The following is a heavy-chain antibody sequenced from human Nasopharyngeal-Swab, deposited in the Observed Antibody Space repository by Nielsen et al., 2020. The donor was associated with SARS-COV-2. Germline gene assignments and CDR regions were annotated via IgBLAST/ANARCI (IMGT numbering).Heavy chain of an antibody. J-gene: IGHJ3*01. V-gene: IGHV4-39*07. D-gene: IGHD2-15*01. CDR1: GGSISSSSYY. CDR2: IYYSGST. CDR3: ARDGWAKYCSGGSCYLDP. Sequence: SETLSLTCTVSGGSISSSSYYWGWIRQPPGKGLEWIGSIYYSGSTYYNPSLKSRVTISVDTSKNQFSLKLSSVTAADTAVYYCARDGWAKYCSGGSCYLDPRGQGTMVTVSS.